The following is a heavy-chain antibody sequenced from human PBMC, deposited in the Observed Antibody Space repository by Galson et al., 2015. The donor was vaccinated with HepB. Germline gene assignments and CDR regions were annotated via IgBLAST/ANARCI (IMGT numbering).Heavy chain of an antibody. J-gene: IGHJ6*02. V-gene: IGHV1-24*01. Sequence: SVKVSCKVSGYTLTELSMHWVRQAPGKGLEWMGGFDPEDGETIYAQKFQGRVTMTEDTSTDTAYMELSSLRSEDTAVYYCATDAMVRGVITSPLYGMDVWGQGTTVTVSS. CDR2: FDPEDGET. CDR3: ATDAMVRGVITSPLYGMDV. CDR1: GYTLTELS. D-gene: IGHD3-10*01.